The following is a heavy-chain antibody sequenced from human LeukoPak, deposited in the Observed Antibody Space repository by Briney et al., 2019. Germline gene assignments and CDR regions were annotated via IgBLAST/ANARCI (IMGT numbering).Heavy chain of an antibody. CDR1: GYSISSGYS. V-gene: IGHV4-38-2*02. D-gene: IGHD3-9*01. J-gene: IGHJ5*02. Sequence: SETLSLTCTVSGYSISSGYSWGWVRQSPGKILEWIGITHHSGAIFYNPSLRSRVIISLDTSKNQFSLRVRSVTAADTAVYYCARVPGAYYDALIGFGSGWFDPWGQGILVTVSS. CDR3: ARVPGAYYDALIGFGSGWFDP. CDR2: THHSGAI.